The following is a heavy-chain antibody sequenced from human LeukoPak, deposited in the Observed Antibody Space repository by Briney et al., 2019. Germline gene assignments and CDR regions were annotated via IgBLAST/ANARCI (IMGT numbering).Heavy chain of an antibody. Sequence: SETLSLTCIVSGGSISSSSYYWGWIRQPPGKGLEWIGSIYHSGSTYYNPSLKSRVTISVDTSKNQFSLKLSSVTAADTAVYYCARRVTKVVVITRYYYYYYMDVWGKGTTVTISS. CDR1: GGSISSSSYY. J-gene: IGHJ6*03. D-gene: IGHD3-22*01. CDR2: IYHSGST. CDR3: ARRVTKVVVITRYYYYYYMDV. V-gene: IGHV4-39*07.